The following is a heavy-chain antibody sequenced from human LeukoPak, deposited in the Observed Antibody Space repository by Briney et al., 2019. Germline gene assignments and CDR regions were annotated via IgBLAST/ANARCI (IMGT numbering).Heavy chain of an antibody. CDR1: GFTFSSYE. J-gene: IGHJ4*02. CDR2: ISSSGSTI. Sequence: PGGSLRLSCAASGFTFSSYEMNWVRHAPGKGLEWVSYISSSGSTIYYADSVKGRFTISRDNAKNSLYLQMNSLRAEDTAVYYCASIPLSYDYVWGSYRYDYWGQGTLVTVSS. D-gene: IGHD3-16*02. CDR3: ASIPLSYDYVWGSYRYDY. V-gene: IGHV3-48*03.